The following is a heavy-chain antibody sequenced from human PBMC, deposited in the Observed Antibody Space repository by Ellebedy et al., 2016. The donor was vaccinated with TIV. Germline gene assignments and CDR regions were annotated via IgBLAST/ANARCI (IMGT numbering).Heavy chain of an antibody. CDR1: GFTFSSHD. D-gene: IGHD6-13*01. J-gene: IGHJ4*02. CDR2: IGSAGDT. Sequence: GESLKISCAASGFTFSSHDMHWVRQGTGKGLEWVSAIGSAGDTSYSGSVKGRFTISRENGKNSVYLQMNSLRAKDTAVYYCARASAGLDYWGQGTLVTVSS. CDR3: ARASAGLDY. V-gene: IGHV3-13*01.